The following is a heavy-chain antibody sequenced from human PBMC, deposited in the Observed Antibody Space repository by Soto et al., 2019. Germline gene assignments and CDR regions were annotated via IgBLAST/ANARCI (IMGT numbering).Heavy chain of an antibody. Sequence: QVQLEQSGAEVKKSGASVTLSCKASGYGFTGYYIHWVRRARGKGLEWMGWINPRTGDTSFVDKYEGRVSGITDTSISTAYLETQSLTSDDTAVYYCAIMMGHRDAFSVWGQGTTVTVSS. V-gene: IGHV1-2*02. D-gene: IGHD2-8*01. CDR2: INPRTGDT. CDR3: AIMMGHRDAFSV. J-gene: IGHJ3*01. CDR1: GYGFTGYY.